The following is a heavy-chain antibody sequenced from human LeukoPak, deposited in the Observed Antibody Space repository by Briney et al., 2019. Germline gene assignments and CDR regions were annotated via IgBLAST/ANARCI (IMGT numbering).Heavy chain of an antibody. V-gene: IGHV4-4*07. D-gene: IGHD3-10*02. J-gene: IGHJ4*02. CDR2: IFHSGST. Sequence: SETLSLTCTVSGGSISGYYWNWIRQPAGKGLEWIGRIFHSGSTNYNPSLNSRVTMSVDTSKNQFSLKLSAVTAADTAVYYCARGLFGLDYWGQGTLVTVSS. CDR1: GGSISGYY. CDR3: ARGLFGLDY.